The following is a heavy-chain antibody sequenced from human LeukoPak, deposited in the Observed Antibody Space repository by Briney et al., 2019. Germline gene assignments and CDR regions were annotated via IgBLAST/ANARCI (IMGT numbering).Heavy chain of an antibody. Sequence: SETLSLTCAVYGGSFSGYYWSWIRQPPGKGLEWIGEINHSGSTNYNPSLKSRVTISVDTSKNQFSLTLSAVTAADTAVYYCARGRSYYGSGIYARFDFWGQGTLVTVSS. V-gene: IGHV4-34*01. CDR2: INHSGST. J-gene: IGHJ4*02. D-gene: IGHD3-10*01. CDR3: ARGRSYYGSGIYARFDF. CDR1: GGSFSGYY.